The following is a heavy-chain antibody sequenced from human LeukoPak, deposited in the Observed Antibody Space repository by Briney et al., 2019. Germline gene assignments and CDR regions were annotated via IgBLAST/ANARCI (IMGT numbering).Heavy chain of an antibody. V-gene: IGHV4-4*08. J-gene: IGHJ5*02. CDR2: IYTSGTT. Sequence: PSETLSLTCTFSGDSMSRFSWHWIRQPPGKELEWIGHIYTSGTTNSNRSLKSRVTMSIDTSKNHVSLKLNSVTAADTAVYYCATSLAVAGTRGWFDHWGQGTLIAVSS. CDR1: GDSMSRFS. D-gene: IGHD6-19*01. CDR3: ATSLAVAGTRGWFDH.